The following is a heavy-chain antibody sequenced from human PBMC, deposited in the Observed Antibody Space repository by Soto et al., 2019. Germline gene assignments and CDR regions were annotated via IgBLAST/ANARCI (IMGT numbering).Heavy chain of an antibody. Sequence: SETLSLTCTVSGGSIISSNYCWAWIRQPPGTGLEWIGTIYYTGSTYYNPSLKSRITMSVDTSKSQFSLTLSSVTAADTAVYYCARLNKPGWFDPWGQGTLVTVSS. CDR2: IYYTGST. CDR1: GGSIISSNYC. J-gene: IGHJ5*02. V-gene: IGHV4-39*01. CDR3: ARLNKPGWFDP.